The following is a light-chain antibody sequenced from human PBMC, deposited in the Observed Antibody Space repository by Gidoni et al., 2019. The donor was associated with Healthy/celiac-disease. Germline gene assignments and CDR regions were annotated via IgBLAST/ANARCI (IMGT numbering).Light chain of an antibody. V-gene: IGLV2-14*03. CDR2: DVN. CDR1: SSDVGGYNY. CDR3: SSYTSSSTLV. J-gene: IGLJ1*01. Sequence: QSALTQPASLSGSPGQSITISCTGTSSDVGGYNYVSWYQQPPGKAPNLIIYDVNNRPSWVSNRFSGSKSGNTASLTISGLQAEDEADYYCSSYTSSSTLVFGTGTKVTDL.